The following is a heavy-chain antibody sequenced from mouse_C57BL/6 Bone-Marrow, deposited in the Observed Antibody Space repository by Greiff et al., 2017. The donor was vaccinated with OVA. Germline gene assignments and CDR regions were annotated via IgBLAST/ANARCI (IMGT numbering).Heavy chain of an antibody. Sequence: EVKVVESGGGLVKPGGSLKLSCAASGFTFSSYTMSWVRQTPEKRLEWVATISGGGGNTYYPDSVKGRFTISRDNAKNTLYLQLSSRRSEDTALYYCAILLRYLDYWGQGTTLTVSS. CDR2: ISGGGGNT. V-gene: IGHV5-9*01. CDR1: GFTFSSYT. J-gene: IGHJ2*01. CDR3: AILLRYLDY. D-gene: IGHD1-1*01.